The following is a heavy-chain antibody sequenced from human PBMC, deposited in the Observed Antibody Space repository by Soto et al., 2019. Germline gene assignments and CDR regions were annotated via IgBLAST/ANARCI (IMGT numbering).Heavy chain of an antibody. CDR3: ARVVYYVVVVAAEKRWYNWFDP. V-gene: IGHV1-18*01. CDR1: GYTFTSYG. J-gene: IGHJ5*02. D-gene: IGHD2-15*01. Sequence: ASVKVSCKASGYTFTSYGISWVRQAPGQGLEWMGWISAYNGNTNYAQKLQGRVTMTTDTSTSTAYMELRSLRSDDTAVYYCARVVYYVVVVAAEKRWYNWFDPWGQGTLVTVPS. CDR2: ISAYNGNT.